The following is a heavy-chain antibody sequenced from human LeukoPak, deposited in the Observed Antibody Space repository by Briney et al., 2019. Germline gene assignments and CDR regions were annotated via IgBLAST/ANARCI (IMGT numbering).Heavy chain of an antibody. V-gene: IGHV4-59*08. CDR3: ARGKPSYGSGTYYRPLEPNYMDV. J-gene: IGHJ6*03. CDR2: IQYSGST. Sequence: SETLSLTCTVSGGSISSYYWSWIRQPPGKGLEWIGYIQYSGSTNYNPSLKSRVTISVDTSKNQFSLKLRSVTAADTAVYYCARGKPSYGSGTYYRPLEPNYMDVWGKGTTVTVSS. D-gene: IGHD3-10*01. CDR1: GGSISSYY.